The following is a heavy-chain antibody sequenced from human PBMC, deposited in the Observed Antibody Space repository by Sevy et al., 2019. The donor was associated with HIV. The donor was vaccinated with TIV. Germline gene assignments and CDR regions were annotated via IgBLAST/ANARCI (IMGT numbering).Heavy chain of an antibody. V-gene: IGHV4-59*01. CDR3: ARDKSRAQYYGMDV. CDR1: GGSISSYY. J-gene: IGHJ6*02. CDR2: FYYSGST. Sequence: SETLSLTCTVSGGSISSYYWSWIRQPPGKGLEWIGYFYYSGSTNYNPSPKSRVTISVDTSENQFSLKLSSVTAADTAVYYCARDKSRAQYYGMDVWGQGTTVTVSS.